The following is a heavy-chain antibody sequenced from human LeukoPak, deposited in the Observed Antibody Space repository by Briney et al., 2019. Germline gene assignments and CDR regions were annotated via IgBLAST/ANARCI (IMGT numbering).Heavy chain of an antibody. Sequence: GGSLRLSCAASGFIFSSYAMSWVRQAPGRGLEWVASITDSGSYTYHTDSVKGRFTISRDNAKNSLYLQMNSLRDEDTAVYYCARAQYQLLYIYFDYWGQGTLVTVSS. D-gene: IGHD2-2*02. CDR3: ARAQYQLLYIYFDY. CDR1: GFIFSSYA. CDR2: ITDSGSYT. V-gene: IGHV3-23*01. J-gene: IGHJ4*02.